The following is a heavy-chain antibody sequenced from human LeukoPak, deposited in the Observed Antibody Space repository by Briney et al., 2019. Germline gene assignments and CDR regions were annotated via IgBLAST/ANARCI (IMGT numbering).Heavy chain of an antibody. CDR1: GFTFSSYG. V-gene: IGHV3-23*01. Sequence: GGSLRLSCAASGFTFSSYGMSWVRQAPGKGLEWVSIISGSGGSTYYADSVKGRFTISRDNSKNTLYLQMNSLRAEDTAVYYCAKHSSCMLCPGRFDPWGQGTPVTVS. CDR3: AKHSSCMLCPGRFDP. J-gene: IGHJ5*02. D-gene: IGHD2-8*01. CDR2: ISGSGGST.